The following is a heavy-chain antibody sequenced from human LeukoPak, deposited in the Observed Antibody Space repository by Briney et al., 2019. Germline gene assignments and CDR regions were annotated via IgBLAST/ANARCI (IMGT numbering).Heavy chain of an antibody. CDR2: IKSKSDGGTT. CDR1: GFTFSSTW. V-gene: IGHV3-15*06. Sequence: GGSLRLSCAASGFTFSSTWMSWVRQDSGKGLEWVGLIKSKSDGGTTNYAAPVKGRFTISRDDSKNTLYLQMNSLRTEDTAVYYCSTFGGDIVGYWGPGALVTVSS. CDR3: STFGGDIVGY. D-gene: IGHD3-16*02. J-gene: IGHJ4*02.